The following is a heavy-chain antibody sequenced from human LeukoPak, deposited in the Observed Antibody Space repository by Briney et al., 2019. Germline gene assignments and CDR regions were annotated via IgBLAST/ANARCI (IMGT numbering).Heavy chain of an antibody. Sequence: SETLSLTCTVSGGSITSYYWSWIRQPAGKGLEWIGRIYTSGSTNYNPSLKSRVTMSVDTSKNQFSLKLSSVTAADTAVYYCARDYDSSGYYPYFDYWGQGTLVTVSS. CDR2: IYTSGST. V-gene: IGHV4-4*07. J-gene: IGHJ4*02. CDR3: ARDYDSSGYYPYFDY. CDR1: GGSITSYY. D-gene: IGHD3-22*01.